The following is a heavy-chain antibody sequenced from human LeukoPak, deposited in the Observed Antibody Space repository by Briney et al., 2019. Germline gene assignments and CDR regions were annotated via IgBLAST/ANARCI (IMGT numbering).Heavy chain of an antibody. D-gene: IGHD6-13*01. CDR2: IWYDGINK. J-gene: IGHJ4*02. CDR1: GFTFSSYG. Sequence: PGGSLRLSCAASGFTFSSYGMHWVRQAPGKGLEWVAVIWYDGINKYYADSVKGRFTISRDNSKNTLYLQMNSLRAEDTAVYYCATDQSPYSSSWYSTGSQTDYWGQGTLVTVSS. V-gene: IGHV3-33*01. CDR3: ATDQSPYSSSWYSTGSQTDY.